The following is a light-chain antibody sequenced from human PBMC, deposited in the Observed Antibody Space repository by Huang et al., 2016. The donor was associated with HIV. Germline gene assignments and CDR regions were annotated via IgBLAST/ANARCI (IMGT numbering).Light chain of an antibody. CDR1: QSVSSN. Sequence: EIVMTQSPATLSVSPGERATLSCRASQSVSSNLAWYQQKHGQAPRLLIYGASTRVTGVPARFSGNGSGTEFTLTISSLQSEDFAVYYCQQYDNGPIAFGQGTRLEI. J-gene: IGKJ5*01. CDR3: QQYDNGPIA. V-gene: IGKV3-15*01. CDR2: GAS.